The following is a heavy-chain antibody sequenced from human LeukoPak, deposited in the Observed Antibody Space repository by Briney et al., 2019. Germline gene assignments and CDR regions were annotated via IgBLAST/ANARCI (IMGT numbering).Heavy chain of an antibody. Sequence: GSLRLSCAASGFTFSSYAMSWVRQPPGKGLEWIGEINHSGSTNYNPSLKSRVTISVDTSKNQFSLKLSSVTAADTAVYYCARGLRAAGSGSYGLIDYWGQGTLVTVSS. CDR2: INHSGST. V-gene: IGHV4-34*01. D-gene: IGHD3-10*01. J-gene: IGHJ4*02. CDR3: ARGLRAAGSGSYGLIDY. CDR1: GFTFSSYA.